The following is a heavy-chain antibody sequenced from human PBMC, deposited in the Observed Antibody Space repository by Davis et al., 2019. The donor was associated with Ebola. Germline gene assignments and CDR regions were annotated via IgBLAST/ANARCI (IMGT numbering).Heavy chain of an antibody. CDR3: ASFIVLVPAAIGYYYGMDV. CDR2: IKQDGSEK. CDR1: GFTFSVYY. D-gene: IGHD2-2*02. J-gene: IGHJ6*02. V-gene: IGHV3-7*01. Sequence: GESLKISCAASGFTFSVYYMSWIRQAPGKGLEWVANIKQDGSEKYYVDSAKGRFTISRDNAKNSLYLQMNSLRAEDTAVYYCASFIVLVPAAIGYYYGMDVWGQGTTVTVSS.